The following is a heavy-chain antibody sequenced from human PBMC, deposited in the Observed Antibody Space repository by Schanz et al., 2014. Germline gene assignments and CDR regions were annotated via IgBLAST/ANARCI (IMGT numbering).Heavy chain of an antibody. J-gene: IGHJ4*02. CDR1: GYTLKNYG. D-gene: IGHD6-13*01. CDR2: ISPYNGNT. CDR3: ARLDSSSWYPRY. Sequence: QAQLMQSGPELKRPGASVKVSCTASGYTLKNYGISWVRQAPGQGLEWMGWISPYNGNTNYAQKLQGRVTMTADTSTSTAYMDLRSLRSDDTAVYYCARLDSSSWYPRYWGQGTLVTVSS. V-gene: IGHV1-18*01.